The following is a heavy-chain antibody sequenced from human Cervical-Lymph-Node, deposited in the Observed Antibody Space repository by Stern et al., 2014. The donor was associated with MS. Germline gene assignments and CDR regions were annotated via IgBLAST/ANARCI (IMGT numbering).Heavy chain of an antibody. Sequence: DVQLVESGAEVKKPGESLRISCEVSGYKFTNNWIGWVRQMPGKGLEWLGIIYPGDSETRNSPSFPGQVTILVDKSNTTAYLQWSSLKASDTALYYCARRGHGYMGIDYWGQGTPVTVSS. V-gene: IGHV5-51*03. D-gene: IGHD5-24*01. J-gene: IGHJ4*02. CDR3: ARRGHGYMGIDY. CDR2: IYPGDSET. CDR1: GYKFTNNW.